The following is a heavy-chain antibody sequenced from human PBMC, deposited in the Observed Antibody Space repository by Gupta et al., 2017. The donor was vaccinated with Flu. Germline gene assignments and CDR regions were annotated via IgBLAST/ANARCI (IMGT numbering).Heavy chain of an antibody. CDR1: YW. CDR2: LKQDGSDQ. Sequence: YWRSWVRHIPGKGLEWVATLKQDGSDQDYVDSVKGRFTISRDSAKNSLYLQMNGLRVEDTAVYYCARGSHDSKYRCFETWGQGTRVTVSS. J-gene: IGHJ5*02. D-gene: IGHD4-4*01. CDR3: ARGSHDSKYRCFET. V-gene: IGHV3-7*01.